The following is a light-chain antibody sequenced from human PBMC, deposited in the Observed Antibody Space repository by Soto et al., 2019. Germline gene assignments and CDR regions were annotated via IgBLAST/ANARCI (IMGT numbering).Light chain of an antibody. V-gene: IGLV2-14*01. J-gene: IGLJ1*01. CDR3: TSYTSSTTLDV. CDR2: EVS. CDR1: SSDVGGYNY. Sequence: SALTQPASVSGSPGQSITISCTGTSSDVGGYNYVSWYQQHPGKAPKLMIYEVSNRPSGVSNRFPGSKSGHTASLTISGLQSEDEADYFCTSYTSSTTLDVFGTGTKVTVL.